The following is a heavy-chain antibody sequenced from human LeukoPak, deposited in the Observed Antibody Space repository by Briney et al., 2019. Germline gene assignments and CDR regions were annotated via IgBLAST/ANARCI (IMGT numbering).Heavy chain of an antibody. CDR1: GFTFSSYS. CDR2: ISSSGSYI. Sequence: GGSLRLSCAASGFTFSSYSMNWVRQAPGKGLEWVSSISSSGSYIYYADSVKGRFTISRDNAKNSLYLQMNSLRAEDTAVYYCARGNDYGDYVSLDWGQGTLVTVSS. CDR3: ARGNDYGDYVSLD. V-gene: IGHV3-21*01. J-gene: IGHJ4*02. D-gene: IGHD4-17*01.